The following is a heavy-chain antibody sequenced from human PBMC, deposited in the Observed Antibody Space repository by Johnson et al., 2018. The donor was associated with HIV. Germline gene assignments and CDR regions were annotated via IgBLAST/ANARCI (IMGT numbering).Heavy chain of an antibody. CDR1: GFTVSSNY. Sequence: VQLVESGGGLIQPGGSLRLSCAASGFTVSSNYMSWVRQAPGKGLEWVSVIYSGGSTYYADSVKGRFTISRDNAKNTLYLQMNRLRAEDTAVYYCARDLYPFGPVQAFDIWGQGTMVTVSS. CDR2: IYSGGST. J-gene: IGHJ3*02. D-gene: IGHD3-10*01. V-gene: IGHV3-66*03. CDR3: ARDLYPFGPVQAFDI.